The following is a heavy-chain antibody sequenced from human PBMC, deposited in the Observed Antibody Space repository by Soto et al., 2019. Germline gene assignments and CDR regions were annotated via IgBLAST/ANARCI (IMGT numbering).Heavy chain of an antibody. D-gene: IGHD3-9*01. CDR3: AHRPTGVSYWYFDL. V-gene: IGHV2-5*02. J-gene: IGHJ2*01. Sequence: QITLKESGPTLVKPTQTLTLTCTFSGFSLTTSGLGVGWIRQPPGNALEWLALIYWDDDKRYNPSLKSRLTITKDTSKNHVVLTMTNMDPVDTATYYCAHRPTGVSYWYFDLGGRGTLVTVSS. CDR2: IYWDDDK. CDR1: GFSLTTSGLG.